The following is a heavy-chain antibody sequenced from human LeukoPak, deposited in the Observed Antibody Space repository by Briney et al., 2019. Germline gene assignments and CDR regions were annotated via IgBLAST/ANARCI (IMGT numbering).Heavy chain of an antibody. J-gene: IGHJ4*02. Sequence: PSETLSLTCTVSGGSNSSHYWSWIRQPPGKGLEWIEYIYYSGSTNYNPSLKSRVTISVDTSKNQFSLKLSSVTAADTAVYYCARDGALDYWGQGTLVTVSS. CDR1: GGSNSSHY. CDR2: IYYSGST. CDR3: ARDGALDY. V-gene: IGHV4-59*11. D-gene: IGHD1-26*01.